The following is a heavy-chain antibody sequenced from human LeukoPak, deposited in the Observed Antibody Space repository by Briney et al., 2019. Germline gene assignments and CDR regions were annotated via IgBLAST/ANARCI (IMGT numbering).Heavy chain of an antibody. CDR2: ISSSGST. CDR3: ARVVAYFPYYMDV. Sequence: SETLSLTCTVSGGSLNSYYWSWIRQPAGKGLECIGRISSSGSTNYNPSLKSRVTMSVDTSKNQFSLKLSSVTAADTAVYYCARVVAYFPYYMDVWGKGTTVTVCS. CDR1: GGSLNSYY. J-gene: IGHJ6*03. D-gene: IGHD2-2*01. V-gene: IGHV4-4*07.